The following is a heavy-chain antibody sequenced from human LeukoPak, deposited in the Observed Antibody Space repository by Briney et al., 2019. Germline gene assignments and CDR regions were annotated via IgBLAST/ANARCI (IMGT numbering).Heavy chain of an antibody. J-gene: IGHJ3*02. D-gene: IGHD1-1*01. CDR1: GFTFSSYS. CDR2: ISSSSTYI. V-gene: IGHV3-21*01. CDR3: ARDHEQVVQLDAFDI. Sequence: GGSLRLSCAASGFTFSSYSMNWVRQAPGKGLEWVSSISSSSTYIYYADSVKGRFTISRDDAKNSLYLQMNSLRTEDTAVYYCARDHEQVVQLDAFDIWGQGTMVTVSS.